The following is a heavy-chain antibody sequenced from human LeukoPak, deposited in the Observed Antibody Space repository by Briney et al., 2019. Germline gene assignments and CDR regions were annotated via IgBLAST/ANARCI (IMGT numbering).Heavy chain of an antibody. CDR2: IYTSGST. CDR1: GYSISSGYY. J-gene: IGHJ6*03. D-gene: IGHD1-1*01. Sequence: PSETLSLTCTVSGYSISSGYYWGWIRQPPGKGLEWIGRIYTSGSTNYNPSLRSRVTISVDTSKNQFSLKLSSVTAADTAVYYCARGLTGPTVRYYYNYYMDVWGKGITVTISS. CDR3: ARGLTGPTVRYYYNYYMDV. V-gene: IGHV4-38-2*02.